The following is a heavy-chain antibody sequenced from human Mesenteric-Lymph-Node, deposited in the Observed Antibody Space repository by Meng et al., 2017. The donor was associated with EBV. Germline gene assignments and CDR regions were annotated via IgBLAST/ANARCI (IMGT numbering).Heavy chain of an antibody. V-gene: IGHV4-34*02. D-gene: IGHD3-10*01. Sequence: HLLPWGEGLLKPSETLSLTCAVSGGSFSGFYWSWIRQSPGKGLEWIGEINHRRDTNYHPSLKSRVTISLDASKNQFSLKLTSVTAADTAVYYCGGGYISGVPDFDYWGQGTLVTVSS. J-gene: IGHJ4*02. CDR2: INHRRDT. CDR3: GGGYISGVPDFDY. CDR1: GGSFSGFY.